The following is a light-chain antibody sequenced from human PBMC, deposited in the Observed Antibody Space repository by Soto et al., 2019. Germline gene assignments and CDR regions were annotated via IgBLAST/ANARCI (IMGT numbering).Light chain of an antibody. Sequence: EIVMTQSPATLSVSPGERATLSCRASQSVSSNLAWYQQKPGQAPRLLIYGASTRATGIPARFSGSGSGIEFTLTISRLQSEDFAVYHCQQYNNWPPITFGQGTRLEI. CDR2: GAS. V-gene: IGKV3-15*01. J-gene: IGKJ5*01. CDR3: QQYNNWPPIT. CDR1: QSVSSN.